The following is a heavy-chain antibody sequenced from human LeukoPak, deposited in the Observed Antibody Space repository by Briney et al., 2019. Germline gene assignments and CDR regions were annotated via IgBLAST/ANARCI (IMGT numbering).Heavy chain of an antibody. V-gene: IGHV4-59*10. CDR2: IYISGST. J-gene: IGHJ5*02. D-gene: IGHD2-2*01. CDR1: GGSFSGYY. CDR3: ARGPSAYCSSTSCYGANWFDP. Sequence: PSETLSLTCAVYGGSFSGYYWSWIRQPAGKGLEWIGRIYISGSTNYNPSLKSRVTMSVDTSKNQFSLKLSSVTAADTAVYYCARGPSAYCSSTSCYGANWFDPWGQGTLVTVSS.